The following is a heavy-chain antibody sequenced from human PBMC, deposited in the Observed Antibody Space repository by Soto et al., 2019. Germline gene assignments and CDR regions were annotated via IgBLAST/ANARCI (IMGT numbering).Heavy chain of an antibody. CDR1: GFTFSSYA. CDR3: AKDRPSRVVKYYYGMDV. D-gene: IGHD6-6*01. J-gene: IGHJ6*01. CDR2: ISGSGGST. Sequence: GGSLRLSCAASGFTFSSYAMSWVRQAPGKGLEWVSAISGSGGSTYYADSVKGRFTISRDNSKNTLYLQMNSLRAEDTAVYYCAKDRPSRVVKYYYGMDVWGQGTTVTVSS. V-gene: IGHV3-23*01.